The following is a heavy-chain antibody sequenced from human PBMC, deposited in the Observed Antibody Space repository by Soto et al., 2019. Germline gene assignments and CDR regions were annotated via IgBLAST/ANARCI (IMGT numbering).Heavy chain of an antibody. V-gene: IGHV4-59*04. Sequence: SETLSLTCTVSGGSISSYYWSWIRQPPGKGLEWNGYIFFDGNIYYIPSLKSRVTISIDTSNNQFSLRLSSVTAADTAVYYCVRSSIAPRLFMYPFDYWGQGTLVTVSS. CDR3: VRSSIAPRLFMYPFDY. CDR2: IFFDGNI. CDR1: GGSISSYY. J-gene: IGHJ4*02. D-gene: IGHD6-6*01.